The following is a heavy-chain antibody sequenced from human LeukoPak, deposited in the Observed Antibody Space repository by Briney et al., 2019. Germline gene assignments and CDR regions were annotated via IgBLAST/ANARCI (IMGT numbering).Heavy chain of an antibody. CDR3: AKRGAAAADFDY. D-gene: IGHD6-25*01. CDR2: INSDGSST. J-gene: IGHJ4*02. CDR1: GFTFSSFW. V-gene: IGHV3-74*01. Sequence: GGSLRLSCAASGFTFSSFWVHWVRQAPGKGLVWISRINSDGSSTSYADSVKGRFTISRDNSKNTLYLQMNSLRAEDTAVYYCAKRGAAAADFDYWGQGTLVTVSS.